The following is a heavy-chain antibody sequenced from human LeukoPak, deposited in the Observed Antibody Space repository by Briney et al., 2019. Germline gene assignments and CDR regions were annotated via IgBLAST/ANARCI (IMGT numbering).Heavy chain of an antibody. CDR2: ISADGGST. J-gene: IGHJ2*01. Sequence: PGTSLRLSCAASGFTFSRYSMNWVRQAPGKGLQWVSAISADGGSTYYADSVKGRFAISRDNSKNTLHLQMHTLGAEDTAVYYCAQGVTSTSIQPVFWGRGTLVTVSS. CDR1: GFTFSRYS. CDR3: AQGVTSTSIQPVF. D-gene: IGHD5-18*01. V-gene: IGHV3-23*01.